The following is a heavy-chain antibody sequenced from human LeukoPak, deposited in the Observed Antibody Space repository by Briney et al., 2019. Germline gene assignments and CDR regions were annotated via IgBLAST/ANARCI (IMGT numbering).Heavy chain of an antibody. V-gene: IGHV4-39*01. CDR1: GGSISSSSYY. D-gene: IGHD2-2*01. CDR2: IYDSGST. Sequence: SETLSLTCTVSGGSISSSSYYWGWIRQPPGKGLEWISSIYDSGSTYYNPSLKSRVTISVDTSKNQFSLNLSSVTAADTAVYYCARRGNIVVVPATYYYYMDVWGKGTTVTVSS. CDR3: ARRGNIVVVPATYYYYMDV. J-gene: IGHJ6*03.